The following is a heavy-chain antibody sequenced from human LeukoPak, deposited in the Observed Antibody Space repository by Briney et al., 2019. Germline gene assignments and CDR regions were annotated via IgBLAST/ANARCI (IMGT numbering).Heavy chain of an antibody. CDR3: AIPSGAFDF. J-gene: IGHJ3*01. D-gene: IGHD3-10*01. V-gene: IGHV3-30*02. CDR2: IRYDGDKI. Sequence: GGSLRLSCAASGFIFSNHGMHWVRQAPGKGLEWVAFIRYDGDKIYYINSVKGRFTISRDNSKNTLYLQMNSLRVDDTAMYYCAIPSGAFDFWSQGTMVTVSS. CDR1: GFIFSNHG.